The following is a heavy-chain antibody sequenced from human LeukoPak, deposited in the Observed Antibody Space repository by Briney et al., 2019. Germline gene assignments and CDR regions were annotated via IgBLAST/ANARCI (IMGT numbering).Heavy chain of an antibody. Sequence: SETLSLTCTVSGGSISSSSYYWGWIRQPPGKGLEWIGSIYYSGSTYYNPSLKSRVIISVDTSKNQFSLKLSSVTAADTAVYYCAAAGSSSDRLFGYWGQGTLVTVSS. J-gene: IGHJ4*02. CDR2: IYYSGST. CDR1: GGSISSSSYY. CDR3: AAAGSSSDRLFGY. V-gene: IGHV4-39*07. D-gene: IGHD6-6*01.